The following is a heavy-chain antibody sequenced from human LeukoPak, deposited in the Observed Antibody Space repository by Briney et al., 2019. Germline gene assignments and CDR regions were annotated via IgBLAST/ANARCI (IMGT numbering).Heavy chain of an antibody. CDR2: IYYSGST. Sequence: PSETLSLTCTVSGGSISSSYYWSWIRQPPGKGLEWIGYIYYSGSTNYNPSLKSRVTISVDTSKNQFSLKLSSVTAADTAVYYCARAATAAGKIDYWGQGTLVTVSS. CDR1: GGSISSSYY. D-gene: IGHD6-13*01. CDR3: ARAATAAGKIDY. J-gene: IGHJ4*02. V-gene: IGHV4-61*01.